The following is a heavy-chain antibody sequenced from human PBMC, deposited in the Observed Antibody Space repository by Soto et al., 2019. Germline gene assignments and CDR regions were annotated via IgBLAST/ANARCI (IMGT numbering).Heavy chain of an antibody. CDR3: ARYCSPDTAMVRFDY. J-gene: IGHJ4*02. CDR2: IIPIFGTA. CDR1: GGTFSSYA. D-gene: IGHD5-18*01. Sequence: QVQLVQSGAEVKKPGSSVKVSCKASGGTFSSYAISWVRQAPGQGLEWMGGIIPIFGTANYAQKFQGRVTVTADESTGTAYMELSRLRSEDTAVYYCARYCSPDTAMVRFDYWGQGTLVTVSS. V-gene: IGHV1-69*12.